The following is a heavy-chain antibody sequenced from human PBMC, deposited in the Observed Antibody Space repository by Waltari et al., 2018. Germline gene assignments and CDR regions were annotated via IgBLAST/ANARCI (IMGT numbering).Heavy chain of an antibody. V-gene: IGHV4-59*01. Sequence: QVQLQESGPGLVTPSETLSLTRTVSVGPLNNYYWNWIRQPPGKGLEWIGFIYSSGTPNYTPSLKSRVTISIDTSKNQFSLNLSSVTAADTAVYYCARVSAAGGTRLFDYWGQGTLVTVSS. CDR2: IYSSGTP. CDR1: VGPLNNYY. D-gene: IGHD6-13*01. CDR3: ARVSAAGGTRLFDY. J-gene: IGHJ4*02.